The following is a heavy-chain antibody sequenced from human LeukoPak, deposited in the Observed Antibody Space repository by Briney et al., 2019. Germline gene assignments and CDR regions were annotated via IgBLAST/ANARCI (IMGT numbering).Heavy chain of an antibody. CDR1: GGSFSGYY. V-gene: IGHV4-34*01. Sequence: SETLSLTCAVYGGSFSGYYWSWIRQPPGKGLEWIGEINHSGSTNYNPSLKSRVTISVDTSKNQFSLKLSSVTAVDTAVYYCARSILPDYWGQGTLVTVSS. CDR2: INHSGST. CDR3: ARSILPDY. J-gene: IGHJ4*02.